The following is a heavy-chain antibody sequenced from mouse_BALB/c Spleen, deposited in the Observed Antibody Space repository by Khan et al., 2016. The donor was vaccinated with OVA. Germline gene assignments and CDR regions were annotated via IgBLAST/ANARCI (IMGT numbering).Heavy chain of an antibody. CDR1: GYTFTSYW. D-gene: IGHD1-1*01. J-gene: IGHJ4*01. Sequence: DLVKPGASVKLSCKASGYTFTSYWIHWIKQRPGQGLEWIGRIAPGSGSTNYDEMFKGKATLTVDTSSNTAYIQLSSLSSEDSAVYVCAREKYYGRTCYAMDDWGQGTSVTVSS. V-gene: IGHV1S41*01. CDR3: AREKYYGRTCYAMDD. CDR2: IAPGSGST.